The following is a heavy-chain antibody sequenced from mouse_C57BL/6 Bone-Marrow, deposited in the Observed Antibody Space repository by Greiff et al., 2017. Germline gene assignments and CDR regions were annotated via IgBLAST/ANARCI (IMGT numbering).Heavy chain of an antibody. CDR2: IYPGNGDT. J-gene: IGHJ2*01. D-gene: IGHD1-1*01. CDR1: GFTIKDYC. V-gene: IGHV14-4*01. CDR3: STFSTTVVADY. Sequence: EVQLLESGAELVRPGASVKLSCKASGFTIKDYCMNWVKQRPGQGLEWIGRIYPGNGDTEYNSKFQGKATLTADKSSSTAYMQLSSLTSEDSAVYYCSTFSTTVVADYWGQGTTLTVSS.